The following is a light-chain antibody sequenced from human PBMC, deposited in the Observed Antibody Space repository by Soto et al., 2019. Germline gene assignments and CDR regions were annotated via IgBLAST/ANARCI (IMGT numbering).Light chain of an antibody. CDR1: SSDVGGYNY. V-gene: IGLV2-14*01. CDR2: EVS. CDR3: SSYTSSSPWV. Sequence: QSALTQPASVSGSPGQSITISCTGTSSDVGGYNYVSWYQQHPGKAPKLMIYEVSNRPSGVSNRFSGSNSGNTASLTISGLQAEDEADYYCSSYTSSSPWVFGGGTKVTVL. J-gene: IGLJ3*02.